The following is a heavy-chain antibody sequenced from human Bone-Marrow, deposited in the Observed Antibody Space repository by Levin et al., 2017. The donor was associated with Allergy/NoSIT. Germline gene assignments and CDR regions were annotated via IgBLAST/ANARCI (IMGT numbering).Heavy chain of an antibody. V-gene: IGHV3-30-3*01. CDR1: GFAFNTYA. J-gene: IGHJ3*01. Sequence: HPGGSLRLSCAASGFAFNTYALHWVRQAPGKGLEWVALMSYDGDNKFFADSVKGRFILSRDRSKNTLYLQMNNLRVEDTAVYYCARTRSSFNFDAFDFWGQGTLVAVSS. D-gene: IGHD4-11*01. CDR3: ARTRSSFNFDAFDF. CDR2: MSYDGDNK.